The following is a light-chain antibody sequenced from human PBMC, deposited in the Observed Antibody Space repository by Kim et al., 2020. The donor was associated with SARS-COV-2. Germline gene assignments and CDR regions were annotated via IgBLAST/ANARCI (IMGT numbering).Light chain of an antibody. CDR2: EVS. CDR3: DSYAGSNNLV. CDR1: SSDIGGYSY. J-gene: IGLJ2*01. Sequence: QSALTQPPSASGSPGQSVTISCTGTSSDIGGYSYVSWYQQHPGKAPKLIIHEVSKRPSGVPDRFSGSKSGNTASLTVSGLLAEDEAHYYCDSYAGSNNLVFGGGTQLTVL. V-gene: IGLV2-8*01.